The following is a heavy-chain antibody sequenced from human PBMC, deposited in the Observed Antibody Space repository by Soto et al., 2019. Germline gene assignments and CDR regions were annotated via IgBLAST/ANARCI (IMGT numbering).Heavy chain of an antibody. J-gene: IGHJ6*02. CDR1: GGSVSTGNYN. V-gene: IGHV4-61*01. Sequence: QMQLQESGPGLLKPSETLSLTCTVSGGSVSTGNYNWSWVRQTPGKVLAWIGNIFFTGSTHYNPSLTRRVTISVDTSKNQFSLELRSVTAADTAVYYCARDGHGMDVWGQGTTVTVSS. CDR2: IFFTGST. CDR3: ARDGHGMDV.